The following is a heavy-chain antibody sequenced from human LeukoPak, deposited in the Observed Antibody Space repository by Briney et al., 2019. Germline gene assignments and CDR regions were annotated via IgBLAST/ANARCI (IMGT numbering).Heavy chain of an antibody. Sequence: PSETLSLTCTVSGGSVSITIYHWGWIRQPPGKGVEWIGNINYSGSTYYNPSLKSRVTISVETSKNQFSLKVNSVTAADTAVYYCARLAGDYYYGMDVWGQGTTVSVSS. V-gene: IGHV4-39*01. J-gene: IGHJ6*02. CDR2: INYSGST. D-gene: IGHD6-19*01. CDR3: ARLAGDYYYGMDV. CDR1: GGSVSITIYH.